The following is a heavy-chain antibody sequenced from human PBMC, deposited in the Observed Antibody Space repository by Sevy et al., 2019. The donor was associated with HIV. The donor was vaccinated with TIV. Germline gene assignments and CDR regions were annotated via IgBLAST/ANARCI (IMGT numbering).Heavy chain of an antibody. CDR3: ATDLNWANY. V-gene: IGHV3-7*01. CDR2: MNPSASEK. D-gene: IGHD7-27*01. Sequence: GGSLRLSCAASGFTFNTYWMTWVRQAPGKGLESVANMNPSASEKYYMDSVTGRFTISRDNAKNSLYLQMNSLRVEDTAVYYCATDLNWANYWGQGTLVTVSS. J-gene: IGHJ4*02. CDR1: GFTFNTYW.